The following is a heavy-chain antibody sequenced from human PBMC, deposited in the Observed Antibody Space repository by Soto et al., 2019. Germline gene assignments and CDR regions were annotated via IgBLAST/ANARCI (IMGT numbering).Heavy chain of an antibody. CDR3: ARELIYYAFWSGYVKWFDT. Sequence: ASVKVSCKASGYTFTSYAMHWVRQAPGQRLEWMGWINAGNGNTKYSQKFQGRVTITRDTSASTAYMELSSLRSEDTAVYYCARELIYYAFWSGYVKWFDTWGQGTLVTVSS. CDR2: INAGNGNT. CDR1: GYTFTSYA. D-gene: IGHD3-3*01. J-gene: IGHJ5*02. V-gene: IGHV1-3*01.